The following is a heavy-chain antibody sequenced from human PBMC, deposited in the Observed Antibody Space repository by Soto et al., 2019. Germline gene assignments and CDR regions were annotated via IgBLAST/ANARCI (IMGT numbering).Heavy chain of an antibody. CDR2: IYPSGST. CDR3: ASGAGYSSGPQGDY. Sequence: ATLSLTCAVSGGSISSYYWNWIRQPAEKGLEWIGRIYPSGSTNYNPSLKSRVTMSVDTSKNQISLKLTSVTAADAAVYYCASGAGYSSGPQGDYWGQGTLVTVSS. V-gene: IGHV4-4*07. D-gene: IGHD2-15*01. J-gene: IGHJ4*02. CDR1: GGSISSYY.